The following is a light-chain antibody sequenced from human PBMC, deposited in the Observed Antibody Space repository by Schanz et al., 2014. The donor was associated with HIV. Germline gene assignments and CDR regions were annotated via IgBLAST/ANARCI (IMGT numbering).Light chain of an antibody. J-gene: IGLJ2*01. CDR2: TND. CDR3: GAWDSGRRAVV. CDR1: SSNIGSHT. V-gene: IGLV1-44*01. Sequence: QSVLTQPPSASGTPGQRVTMSCSGSSSNIGSHTVNWYQQLPGTAPKLLMYTNDQRPSGVPDRFSGSKSGQSATLAIIGLQAGDEADYYCGAWDSGRRAVVFGGGTKLTVL.